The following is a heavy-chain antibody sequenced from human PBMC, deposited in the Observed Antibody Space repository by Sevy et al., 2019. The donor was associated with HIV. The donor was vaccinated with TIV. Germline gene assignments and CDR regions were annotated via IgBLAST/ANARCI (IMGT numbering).Heavy chain of an antibody. V-gene: IGHV4-38-2*01. Sequence: KQSETLSLTCAVSGYSISSGYYWGWIRQPPGKGLEWIGSIFHSGSTYYNPSLKSRVTISVDTSKNQFSLKLSSVTAADTAVYFCARTPSSYDSSGRYYPWFDPWGQGTLVTVSS. CDR1: GYSISSGYY. D-gene: IGHD3-22*01. CDR2: IFHSGST. CDR3: ARTPSSYDSSGRYYPWFDP. J-gene: IGHJ5*02.